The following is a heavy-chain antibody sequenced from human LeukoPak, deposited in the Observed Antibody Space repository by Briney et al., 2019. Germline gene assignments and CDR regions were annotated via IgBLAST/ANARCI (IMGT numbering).Heavy chain of an antibody. V-gene: IGHV1-18*01. CDR1: VYTFTSYG. CDR3: ARAIYGGNSGGHY. CDR2: ISAYNGNT. Sequence: ASGKVSCKASVYTFTSYGISWVRQAPGQGLEWMGWISAYNGNTNYAQKLQGRVTLTTDTSTSTAYMELRSLRSDDPAVYYCARAIYGGNSGGHYWGQGTLVTVSS. D-gene: IGHD4-23*01. J-gene: IGHJ4*02.